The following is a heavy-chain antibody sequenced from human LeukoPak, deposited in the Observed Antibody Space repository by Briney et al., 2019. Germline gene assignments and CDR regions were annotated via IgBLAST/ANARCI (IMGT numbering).Heavy chain of an antibody. Sequence: PGGSLRLCCEASGFIFSSYWMSWVRQAPGKGLEWVATIRQDGSVNHCVDSVKGRFTVSRDNAWNSLYLQMDSLRVEDTAVYYCARGVKVRGVNYYGMDVWGQGTTVTVSS. V-gene: IGHV3-7*01. CDR2: IRQDGSVN. CDR3: ARGVKVRGVNYYGMDV. D-gene: IGHD3-10*01. CDR1: GFIFSSYW. J-gene: IGHJ6*02.